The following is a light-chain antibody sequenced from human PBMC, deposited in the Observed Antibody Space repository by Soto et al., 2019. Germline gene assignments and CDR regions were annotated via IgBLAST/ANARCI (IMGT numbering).Light chain of an antibody. J-gene: IGLJ2*01. CDR2: DVS. CDR3: SSYTSSSTLV. CDR1: SRDVGGYNY. Sequence: QSALTEPAAVSGSPGQSITISCTGTSRDVGGYNYVSWYQQHPGKAPKLMIYDVSNRPSGVSNRFSGSKSGNTASLTISGLQAEDEADYYCSSYTSSSTLVFGGGTKLTV. V-gene: IGLV2-14*01.